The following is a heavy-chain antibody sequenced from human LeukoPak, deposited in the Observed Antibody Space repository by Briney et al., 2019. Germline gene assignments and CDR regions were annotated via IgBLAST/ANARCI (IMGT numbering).Heavy chain of an antibody. V-gene: IGHV1-24*01. Sequence: ASVKISCKVSGDTLTELSMHWIRQVPGKGLEYMGGLDPDDGKIIDAQKFQDRVTMTEDTSTDTAYMELRSLRSDDTAVYYCARDWDSHTTMVTLYWNYWGQGTLVTVSS. CDR2: LDPDDGKI. CDR1: GDTLTELS. J-gene: IGHJ4*02. CDR3: ARDWDSHTTMVTLYWNY. D-gene: IGHD5-18*01.